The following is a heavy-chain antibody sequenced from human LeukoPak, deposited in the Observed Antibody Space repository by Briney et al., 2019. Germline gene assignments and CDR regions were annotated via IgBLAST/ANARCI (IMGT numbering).Heavy chain of an antibody. CDR2: IHYSGTI. CDR3: SKGLPSDYGAFDL. D-gene: IGHD4-17*01. Sequence: ASETLSLTCTVSGGNISWFYWSWIRQSPGRGLEWIAYIHYSGTINYNPSLKSRVTISLDTSKNQFSLKVSSVTAADTAVYYCSKGLPSDYGAFDLWGQGTVVTVSS. CDR1: GGNISWFY. V-gene: IGHV4-59*01. J-gene: IGHJ3*01.